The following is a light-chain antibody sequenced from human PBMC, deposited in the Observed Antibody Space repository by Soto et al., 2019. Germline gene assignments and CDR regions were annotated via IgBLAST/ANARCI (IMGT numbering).Light chain of an antibody. CDR3: QQLYSYPIT. Sequence: DIQLTQSPSFLSASVGDRVTITCRASQGISSYLAWYQQKPGKAPQLLIYAASTLQSGVPSRFSGSGSGTDFTLTISSLHPEDFATYYCQQLYSYPITFGQGKRLEIK. V-gene: IGKV1-9*01. CDR2: AAS. J-gene: IGKJ5*01. CDR1: QGISSY.